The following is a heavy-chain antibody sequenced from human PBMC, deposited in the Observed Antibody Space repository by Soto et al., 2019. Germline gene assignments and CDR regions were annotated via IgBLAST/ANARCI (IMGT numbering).Heavy chain of an antibody. CDR3: ARDVSYCSGGSCYYYYGMDV. CDR2: IWYDGSNK. Sequence: LSLTCAASGFTFSSYGMHWVRQAPGKGLEWVAVIWYDGSNKYYADSVKGRFTISRDNSKNTLYLQMNSLRAEDTAVYYCARDVSYCSGGSCYYYYGMDVWGQGTTVTVSS. V-gene: IGHV3-33*01. D-gene: IGHD2-15*01. J-gene: IGHJ6*02. CDR1: GFTFSSYG.